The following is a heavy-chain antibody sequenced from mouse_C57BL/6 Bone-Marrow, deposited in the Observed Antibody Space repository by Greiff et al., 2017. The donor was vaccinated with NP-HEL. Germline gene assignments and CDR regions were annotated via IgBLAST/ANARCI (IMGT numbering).Heavy chain of an antibody. Sequence: QVQLQQPGAELVMPGASVKLSCNASGYTFTSYWMHWVKQRPGQGLEWIGEIDPSDSYTNSNQKFKGKSTLTVDKSSSTAYMQLSSLTSEDSAVYYCARERDYYGMGAMDYWGQGTSVTVSS. CDR1: GYTFTSYW. CDR2: IDPSDSYT. D-gene: IGHD1-1*01. CDR3: ARERDYYGMGAMDY. J-gene: IGHJ4*01. V-gene: IGHV1-69*01.